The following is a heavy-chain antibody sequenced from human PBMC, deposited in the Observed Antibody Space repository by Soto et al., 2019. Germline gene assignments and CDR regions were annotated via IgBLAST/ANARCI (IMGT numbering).Heavy chain of an antibody. J-gene: IGHJ6*03. Sequence: QVQLVQSGAEVKKPGASVKVSCKASGYTFTSYGISWVRQAPGQGLEWMGWISAYNGNTNYAQKLQGRVTMTTDTSTSTAYMQLRSLRSDDTAVYYCARVEGDGSSCSRRLYYYYYYYTDVWGKGTTVTVSS. D-gene: IGHD6-13*01. CDR3: ARVEGDGSSCSRRLYYYYYYYTDV. CDR1: GYTFTSYG. V-gene: IGHV1-18*01. CDR2: ISAYNGNT.